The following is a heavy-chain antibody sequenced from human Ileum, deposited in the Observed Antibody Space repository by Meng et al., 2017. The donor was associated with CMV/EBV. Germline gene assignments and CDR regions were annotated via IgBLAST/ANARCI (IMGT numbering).Heavy chain of an antibody. V-gene: IGHV4-39*07. J-gene: IGHJ5*02. CDR3: ARGEYASSSFWFDP. CDR1: GGSISSSGYY. D-gene: IGHD2-8*01. CDR2: ISPDEKT. Sequence: QLHLQGPGPGLVKSSETLSLTCTVSGGSISSSGYYWGWIRQSPGKGLEWIGTISPDEKTYYNPSLKSRVTISVDTSKNQFSLKLRSVTAADTAVYFCARGEYASSSFWFDPWGQGTLVTVSS.